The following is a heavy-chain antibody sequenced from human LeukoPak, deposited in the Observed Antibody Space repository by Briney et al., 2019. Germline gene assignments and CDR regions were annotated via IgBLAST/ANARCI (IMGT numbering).Heavy chain of an antibody. J-gene: IGHJ6*03. Sequence: GGSLRLSCAASGFTFSSYWMSWVRQAPGKGLEWVGNINQDGSEKYYVDSERRRFTISRDNTKNPLYLRMNSLRAENTAVYYWARQIVDSGSWTNYYYYINVWGKGTTVTVSS. V-gene: IGHV3-7*01. CDR3: ARQIVDSGSWTNYYYYINV. CDR2: INQDGSEK. D-gene: IGHD6-13*01. CDR1: GFTFSSYW.